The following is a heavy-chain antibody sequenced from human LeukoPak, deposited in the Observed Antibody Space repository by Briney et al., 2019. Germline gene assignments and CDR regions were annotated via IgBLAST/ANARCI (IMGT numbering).Heavy chain of an antibody. J-gene: IGHJ6*03. V-gene: IGHV4-4*02. CDR2: IFHSGST. D-gene: IGHD3-10*01. CDR1: SGSIFSSNW. Sequence: SETLSLTCAVSSGSIFSSNWWSWVRQPPGKGLEWIGQIFHSGSTSYSPSLKSRVTISLDTPKNQFSLKLSSVTAADTAVYYCASFFGDYYFYYSIDVWGKGTTVTVSS. CDR3: ASFFGDYYFYYSIDV.